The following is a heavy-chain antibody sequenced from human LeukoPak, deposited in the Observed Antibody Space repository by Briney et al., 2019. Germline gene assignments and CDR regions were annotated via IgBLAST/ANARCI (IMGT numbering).Heavy chain of an antibody. V-gene: IGHV3-33*01. J-gene: IGHJ6*03. D-gene: IGHD6-13*01. CDR3: ARGPDSSSWFTYYYYYYMDV. Sequence: GGSLRLSCAASGFTFSYYGMHWVRQAPGKGPEWVAVIWYDGSNEYYADSVKGRFTISRDNSRNTLFLQMNSLRAEDTAVYYCARGPDSSSWFTYYYYYYMDVWGKGTTVTVSS. CDR1: GFTFSYYG. CDR2: IWYDGSNE.